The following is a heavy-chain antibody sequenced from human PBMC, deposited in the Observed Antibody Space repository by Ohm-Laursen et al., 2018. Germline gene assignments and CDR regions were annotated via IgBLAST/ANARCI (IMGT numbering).Heavy chain of an antibody. V-gene: IGHV1-2*02. Sequence: GSSVKVSCKVSGYNFTSFYMHWVRQAPGQGLEWMGWINPNSGGTNYAQKFQGRVTMTRDTSISTAYMELSRLRSDDTAVYYCARDYRLAVAGPRYYFDYWGQGTLVTVSS. D-gene: IGHD6-19*01. CDR2: INPNSGGT. CDR1: GYNFTSFY. J-gene: IGHJ4*02. CDR3: ARDYRLAVAGPRYYFDY.